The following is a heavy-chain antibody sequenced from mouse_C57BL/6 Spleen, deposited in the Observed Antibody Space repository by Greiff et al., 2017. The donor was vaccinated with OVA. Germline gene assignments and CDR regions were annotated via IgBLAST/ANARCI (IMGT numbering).Heavy chain of an antibody. J-gene: IGHJ2*01. V-gene: IGHV1-15*01. CDR1: GYTFTDYE. CDR3: TRRGWDVFDY. CDR2: IDPETGGT. Sequence: QVQLKESGAELVRPGASVTLSCKASGYTFTDYEMHWVKQTPVHGLEWIGAIDPETGGTAYNQKFKGKAILTADKSSSTAYMELRSLTSEDSAVYYCTRRGWDVFDYWGQGTTLTVSS. D-gene: IGHD4-1*01.